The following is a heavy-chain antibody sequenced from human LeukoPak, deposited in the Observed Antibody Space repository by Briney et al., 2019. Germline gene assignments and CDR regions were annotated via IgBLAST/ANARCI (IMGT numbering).Heavy chain of an antibody. J-gene: IGHJ4*01. Sequence: SGVSLRLSCSASGFTFSSYAMHWVRQAPGKGLEYVSAIRSNSGSTYYADSVKGRFTISRYNCKNTLYLQMNSLRAEDTAVYYCARSGGWPDYWGHGTLVTASS. V-gene: IGHV3-64*04. D-gene: IGHD6-19*01. CDR2: IRSNSGST. CDR3: ARSGGWPDY. CDR1: GFTFSSYA.